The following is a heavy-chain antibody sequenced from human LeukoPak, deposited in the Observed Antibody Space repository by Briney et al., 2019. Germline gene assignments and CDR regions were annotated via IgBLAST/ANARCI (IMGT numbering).Heavy chain of an antibody. V-gene: IGHV3-30*18. CDR3: AKSPTTVTTSSFEYFQH. D-gene: IGHD4-17*01. CDR2: ISYDGSNK. CDR1: GFTFSSYG. Sequence: GGSLRLSCAASGFTFSSYGMHWVRQAPGKGLEWVAVISYDGSNKYYADSVKGRFTISRDNSKNTLYLQMNSLRAEDTAVYYCAKSPTTVTTSSFEYFQHWGQGTLVTVSS. J-gene: IGHJ1*01.